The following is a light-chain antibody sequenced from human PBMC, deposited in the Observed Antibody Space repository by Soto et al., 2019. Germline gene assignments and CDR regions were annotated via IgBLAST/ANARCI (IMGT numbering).Light chain of an antibody. V-gene: IGKV3-15*01. Sequence: EIVMTHSPATLSVSPGGRATLSFRASQSISDTLAWYQQKPGQAPRLLIYGASKRATGFPARFSGSGSGTDFTLTISSLQSEDFAVYYCQQYNNWPWTFGQGTKVDIK. CDR1: QSISDT. J-gene: IGKJ1*01. CDR2: GAS. CDR3: QQYNNWPWT.